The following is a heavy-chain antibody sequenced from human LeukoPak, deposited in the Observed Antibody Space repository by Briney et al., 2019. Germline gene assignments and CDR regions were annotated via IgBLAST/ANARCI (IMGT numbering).Heavy chain of an antibody. J-gene: IGHJ5*02. D-gene: IGHD3-3*01. CDR3: ARGFWSGYYNSNWFDP. Sequence: NSSETLSLTCTISGGSVNSGGYYWSWIRQSPGKGLEWIGYIYHSGSTNYNPSLKSRVTISVDRFKNHFSLKLKSVTAADTAVYYCARGFWSGYYNSNWFDPWGQGTLVTDSS. CDR1: GGSVNSGGYY. CDR2: IYHSGST. V-gene: IGHV4-30-2*06.